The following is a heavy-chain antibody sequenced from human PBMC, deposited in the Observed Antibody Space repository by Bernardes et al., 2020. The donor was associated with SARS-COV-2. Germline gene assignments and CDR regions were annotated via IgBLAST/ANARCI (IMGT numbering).Heavy chain of an antibody. V-gene: IGHV1-2*02. CDR2: INPNTGDT. CDR3: ATFGYTYGKTVMMLEKRMANDHFDS. Sequence: ASVKVSCKSSGYTFTDYDIHWVRQAPGQGLEWMGRINPNTGDTDHIQKFQGRVTMTRDTSISTAYMELTRLRSDDTAVYYCATFGYTYGKTVMMLEKRMANDHFDSWGQGTLVTVSS. J-gene: IGHJ4*02. CDR1: GYTFTDYD. D-gene: IGHD5-18*01.